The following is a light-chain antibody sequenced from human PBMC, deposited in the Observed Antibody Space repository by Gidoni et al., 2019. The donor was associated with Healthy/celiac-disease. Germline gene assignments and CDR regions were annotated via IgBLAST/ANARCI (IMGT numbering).Light chain of an antibody. V-gene: IGKV1-39*01. CDR2: DAS. CDR1: QSISRT. J-gene: IGKJ4*01. CDR3: QQSYSVPLT. Sequence: RASQSISRTLNWYQQKPGKAPKVLIFDASTLQSGVPLRFSGSGSGTDFTLVITGLQPEDFATFYCQQSYSVPLTFGGGTKVEIK.